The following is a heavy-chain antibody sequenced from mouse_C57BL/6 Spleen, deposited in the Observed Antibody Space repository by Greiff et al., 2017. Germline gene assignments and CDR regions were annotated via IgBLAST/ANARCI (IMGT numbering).Heavy chain of an antibody. Sequence: QVQLKESGPELVKPGASVKISCKASGYAFSSSWMNWVKQRPGKGLEWIGRIYPGDGDTNYNGKFKGKATLPADKSSSTAYMQLSSLTSEDSAVYFCATLDSSGLAWFAYWGQGTLVTVSA. J-gene: IGHJ3*01. CDR1: GYAFSSSW. CDR2: IYPGDGDT. CDR3: ATLDSSGLAWFAY. V-gene: IGHV1-82*01. D-gene: IGHD3-2*02.